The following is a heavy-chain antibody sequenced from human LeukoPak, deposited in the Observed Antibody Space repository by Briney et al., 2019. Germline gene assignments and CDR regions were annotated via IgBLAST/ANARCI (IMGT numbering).Heavy chain of an antibody. J-gene: IGHJ4*02. D-gene: IGHD6-19*01. CDR2: MYSGGNT. CDR1: GFTFSSYA. CDR3: AVDSSGWYYFDQ. Sequence: GGSLRLSCAASGFTFSSYAMHWVRQAPGKGLEWVSVMYSGGNTHYADSVKGRFTISRDNSKNTLYLQMNSLRVEDTAVYYCAVDSSGWYYFDQWGQRILVTVSS. V-gene: IGHV3-66*01.